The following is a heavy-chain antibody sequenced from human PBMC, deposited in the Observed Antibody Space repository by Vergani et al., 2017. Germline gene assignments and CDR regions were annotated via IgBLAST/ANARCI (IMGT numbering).Heavy chain of an antibody. CDR3: ASKRGACRAAYCHSYDF. CDR1: CDSVISTDYH. CDR2: MCYSGST. D-gene: IGHD2-15*01. V-gene: IGHV4-39*01. J-gene: IGHJ4*02. Sequence: QVQLQESGPGLVKPSETLSPTCTVSCDSVISTDYHWGWIRQPPGKGLEWIGSMCYSGSTSYNPSLESRISISFETPKNQFSLRLTSVTAADTAVYYCASKRGACRAAYCHSYDFWGPGTLVGVSS.